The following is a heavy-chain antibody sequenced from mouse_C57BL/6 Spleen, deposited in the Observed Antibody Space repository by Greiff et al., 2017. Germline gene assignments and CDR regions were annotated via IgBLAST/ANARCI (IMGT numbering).Heavy chain of an antibody. Sequence: VKLMESGPGLVQPSQSLSITCTVSGFSLTSYGVHWVRQPPGKGLEWLGVIWSGGSTDYNAAFISRLSISKDNSKSQVFFKMNSLQADVTAIYYCAKNSLNYYGSSSYAMDYWGQGTSVTVSS. CDR3: AKNSLNYYGSSSYAMDY. CDR1: GFSLTSYG. CDR2: IWSGGST. J-gene: IGHJ4*01. V-gene: IGHV2-4*01. D-gene: IGHD1-1*01.